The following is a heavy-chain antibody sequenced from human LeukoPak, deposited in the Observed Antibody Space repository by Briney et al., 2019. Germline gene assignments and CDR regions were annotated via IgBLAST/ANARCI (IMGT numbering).Heavy chain of an antibody. CDR1: GYTFTNFY. D-gene: IGHD5-24*01. V-gene: IGHV1-46*01. CDR2: INPSGGST. Sequence: ASVKVSCKTSGYTFTNFYMHWVRQAPGQGLEWMGIINPSGGSTSYAQKFQGRVTMTRDTSTSTVYMELSSLRSEDTAVYYCARDGYNQAPMDCWGQGTLVTVSS. J-gene: IGHJ4*02. CDR3: ARDGYNQAPMDC.